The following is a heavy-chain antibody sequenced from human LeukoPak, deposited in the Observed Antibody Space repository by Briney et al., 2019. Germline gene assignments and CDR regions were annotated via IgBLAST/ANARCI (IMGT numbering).Heavy chain of an antibody. CDR1: GGSISSNYW. V-gene: IGHV4-4*02. Sequence: SGTLSLTCAVSGGSISSNYWWSWVRQPPGRGLEWIGEIYHTGNTNYNPSLKSRVSISVDKSKRQFSLKLTSVTAADTAVYYCARVGRPYAFDVWGQGTMVTVSS. CDR3: ARVGRPYAFDV. CDR2: IYHTGNT. D-gene: IGHD2-15*01. J-gene: IGHJ3*01.